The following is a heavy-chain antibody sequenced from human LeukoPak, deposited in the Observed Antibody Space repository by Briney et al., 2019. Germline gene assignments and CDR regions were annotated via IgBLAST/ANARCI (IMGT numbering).Heavy chain of an antibody. D-gene: IGHD6-19*01. V-gene: IGHV3-21*01. CDR2: ISSSSSYI. Sequence: GGSLRLSCAASGFTFSNYAMSWVRQAPGKGLEWVSSISSSSSYIYYADSVKGRFTISRDNAKNSLYLQMNSLRAEDTAVYYCARDPTCGWSPSDYWGQGTLVTVSS. CDR3: ARDPTCGWSPSDY. J-gene: IGHJ4*02. CDR1: GFTFSNYA.